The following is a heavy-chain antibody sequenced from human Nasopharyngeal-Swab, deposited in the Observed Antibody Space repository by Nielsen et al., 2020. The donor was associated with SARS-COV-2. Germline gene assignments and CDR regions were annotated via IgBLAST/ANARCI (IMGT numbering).Heavy chain of an antibody. V-gene: IGHV4-59*08. J-gene: IGHJ5*02. CDR3: ASGAISKFDP. CDR2: IYYSGCT. Sequence: SETLSLTCTVSGGSISSYYWSWIRQPPGKGLEWIGYIYYSGCTNYNPSLKSRVTISVDTSKNQFSLKLSSVTAADTAVYYCASGAISKFDPWGQGTLVTVSS. CDR1: GGSISSYY.